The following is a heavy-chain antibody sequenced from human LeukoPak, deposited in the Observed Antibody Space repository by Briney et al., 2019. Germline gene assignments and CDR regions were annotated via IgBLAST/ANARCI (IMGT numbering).Heavy chain of an antibody. D-gene: IGHD6-13*01. V-gene: IGHV3-23*01. J-gene: IGHJ4*02. Sequence: LSSETLSLTCAVYGGSFSGYYWSWVRQAPGKGLEWVSAISGSGGSTYYADSVKGRFTISRDNSKNTLYLQMNSLRAEDTAVYYCAKSLTAAGQVFDYWGQGTLVTVSS. CDR2: ISGSGGST. CDR3: AKSLTAAGQVFDY. CDR1: GGSFSGYY.